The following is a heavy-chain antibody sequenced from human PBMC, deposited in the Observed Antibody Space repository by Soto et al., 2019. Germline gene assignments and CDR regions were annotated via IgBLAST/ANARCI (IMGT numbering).Heavy chain of an antibody. J-gene: IGHJ6*03. CDR3: ATDLSRIAAAGPGGYYYYMDV. Sequence: ASVKVSCKVSGYTLTELSMHWVRQAPGKGLEWMGGFDPEGGETIYAQKFQGRVTMTEDTSTDTAYMELSSLRSEDTAVYYCATDLSRIAAAGPGGYYYYMDVWGKGTTVTVSS. CDR1: GYTLTELS. D-gene: IGHD6-13*01. V-gene: IGHV1-24*01. CDR2: FDPEGGET.